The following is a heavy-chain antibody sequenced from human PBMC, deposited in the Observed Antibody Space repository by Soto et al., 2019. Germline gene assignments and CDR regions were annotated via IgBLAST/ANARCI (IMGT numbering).Heavy chain of an antibody. CDR2: INSDGSST. Sequence: GGTLRLSCAASGFTFSSYWMHWVRQAPGKGLVWVSRINSDGSSTSYADSVKGRFTISRDNAKNTLYLQMNSLRAEDTAVYYCARDGGITIYAFDIWGQGTMVTVSS. J-gene: IGHJ3*02. CDR3: ARDGGITIYAFDI. CDR1: GFTFSSYW. V-gene: IGHV3-74*01. D-gene: IGHD3-10*01.